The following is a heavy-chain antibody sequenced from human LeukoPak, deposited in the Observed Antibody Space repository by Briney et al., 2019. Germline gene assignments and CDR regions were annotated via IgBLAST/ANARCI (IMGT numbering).Heavy chain of an antibody. CDR3: AREQKRIAAAGNVN. CDR2: IYSGGST. V-gene: IGHV3-66*01. CDR1: GFTFSSYA. J-gene: IGHJ4*02. Sequence: GGSLRLSCAASGFTFSSYAMSWVRQAPGKGLEWVSVIYSGGSTYYADSVKGRFTISRDNSKNTLYLQMNSLRAEDTAVYYCAREQKRIAAAGNVNWGQGTLVTVSS. D-gene: IGHD6-13*01.